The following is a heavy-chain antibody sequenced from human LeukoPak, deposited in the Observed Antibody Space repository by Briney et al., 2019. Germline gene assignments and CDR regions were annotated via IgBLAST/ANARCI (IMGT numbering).Heavy chain of an antibody. CDR3: AKTGGPWD. D-gene: IGHD7-27*01. V-gene: IGHV3-53*01. CDR2: IYREGTT. CDR1: GGTVITSY. J-gene: IGHJ4*02. Sequence: SGGSLRLSCAASGGTVITSYMSWVRQPPGKGLEWVSVIYREGTTYYADSVKGRFTISRDNSKNTLYLQMNSLRVEDTAVYYCAKTGGPWDWGQGTLVTVSS.